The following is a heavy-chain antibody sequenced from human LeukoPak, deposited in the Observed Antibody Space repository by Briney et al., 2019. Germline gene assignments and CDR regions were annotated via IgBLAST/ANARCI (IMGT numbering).Heavy chain of an antibody. D-gene: IGHD2-21*01. Sequence: GGSLRLSCAASGFTFSSYAMSWVRQAPGKGLEWVANIREDGGETYYVDSVKGRFTISRDNAKNSLYLQMNNLRAEDTAVYFCARPVNRLFLFWGPGTLVTVSS. CDR1: GFTFSSYA. CDR2: IREDGGET. V-gene: IGHV3-7*01. J-gene: IGHJ4*02. CDR3: ARPVNRLFLF.